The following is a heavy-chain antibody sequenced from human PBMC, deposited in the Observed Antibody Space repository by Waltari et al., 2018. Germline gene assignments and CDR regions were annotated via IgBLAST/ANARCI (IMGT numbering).Heavy chain of an antibody. CDR3: ASRVSEYQELLFACDN. Sequence: QVQLVQSGAEVKKPGSSVQVSCKTAGGTFSTFVISWVRQAPGQGLEWMGGIITYSGTEIYEKKFQGRSTITADESTTTAYMELSSLRSEDTAVYYCASRVSEYQELLFACDNWGQGTLVTVSS. CDR1: GGTFSTFV. J-gene: IGHJ4*02. V-gene: IGHV1-69*01. CDR2: IITYSGTE. D-gene: IGHD2-21*02.